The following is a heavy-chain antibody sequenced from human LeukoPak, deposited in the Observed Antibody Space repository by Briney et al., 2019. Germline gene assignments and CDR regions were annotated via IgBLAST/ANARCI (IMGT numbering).Heavy chain of an antibody. CDR1: GGSISSGSYY. D-gene: IGHD2-2*01. V-gene: IGHV4-61*02. J-gene: IGHJ3*02. Sequence: SQTLSPTCTVSGGSISSGSYYWSWIRQPAGKGLEWIGRIYTSGSTNYNPSLKSRVTISVDTSKNQFSLKLSSVTAADTAVYYCARGGSMDYAFDIWGQGTMVTVSS. CDR2: IYTSGST. CDR3: ARGGSMDYAFDI.